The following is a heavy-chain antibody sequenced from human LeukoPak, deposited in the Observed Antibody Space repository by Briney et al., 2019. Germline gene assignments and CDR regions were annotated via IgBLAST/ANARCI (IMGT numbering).Heavy chain of an antibody. Sequence: SETLSLTCSVPGGSLNSFSHYWAWLRQPPGKGLEWIGCIFSSGSTYYNPSLQSRVTFSLDKSNNHFALKLTSLTAADTAVYYCARGPAHGGIANWFDPWGQGTLVTVSS. CDR2: IFSSGST. CDR1: GGSLNSFSHY. CDR3: ARGPAHGGIANWFDP. V-gene: IGHV4-39*06. D-gene: IGHD2-21*01. J-gene: IGHJ5*02.